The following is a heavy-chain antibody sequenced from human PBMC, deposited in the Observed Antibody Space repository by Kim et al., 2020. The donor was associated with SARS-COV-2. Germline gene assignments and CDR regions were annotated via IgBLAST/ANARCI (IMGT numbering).Heavy chain of an antibody. CDR3: ARTAGVSFDI. CDR2: IYTSGST. V-gene: IGHV4-61*02. CDR1: GGSISSGSYY. D-gene: IGHD3-10*01. Sequence: SETLSLTCTVSGGSISSGSYYWSWIRQPAGKGLEWIGRIYTSGSTNYNPSLKSRVTISVDTSKNQFSLKLSSVTAADTAVYYCARTAGVSFDIWGQGTMVTVSS. J-gene: IGHJ3*02.